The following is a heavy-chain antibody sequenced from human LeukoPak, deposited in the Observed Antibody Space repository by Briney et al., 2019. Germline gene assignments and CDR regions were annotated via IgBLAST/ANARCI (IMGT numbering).Heavy chain of an antibody. Sequence: DSVRVSCKASGYTFTSYGTSWVRQAPGQGLEWMGWTIAYNGNTNYAQKPQGRVTMTTDTSTSTAYMELRSLRSDDTAVYYCARVAPDRIQLWSNDDYWGQGTLVTVSS. CDR3: ARVAPDRIQLWSNDDY. V-gene: IGHV1-18*01. CDR2: TIAYNGNT. CDR1: GYTFTSYG. D-gene: IGHD5-18*01. J-gene: IGHJ4*02.